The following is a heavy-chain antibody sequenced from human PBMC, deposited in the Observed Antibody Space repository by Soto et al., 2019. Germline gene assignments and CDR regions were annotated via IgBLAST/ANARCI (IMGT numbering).Heavy chain of an antibody. V-gene: IGHV3-23*01. Sequence: DVQLLESGGAWVHPEGPLRPPCEALGFILGSNAMGWARKGPGKGLEGVAVVSIGGSTHYADSVRGRFTISRDNSKNTLSLQMNSLTAEDTAVYFCAKRRGAGGHFDYWGQGALVTVSS. CDR2: VSIGGST. CDR3: AKRRGAGGHFDY. CDR1: GFILGSNA. D-gene: IGHD2-15*01. J-gene: IGHJ4*02.